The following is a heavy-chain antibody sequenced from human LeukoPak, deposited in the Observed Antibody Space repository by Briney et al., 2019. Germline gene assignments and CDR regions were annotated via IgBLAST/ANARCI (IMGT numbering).Heavy chain of an antibody. CDR3: AREVEDIVVVVAALFDP. J-gene: IGHJ5*02. CDR2: LYHSGST. CDR1: GYSITSGYY. D-gene: IGHD2-15*01. V-gene: IGHV4-38-2*02. Sequence: SETLSLTCTVSGYSITSGYYWGWSRQPPGRGLGGIGILYHSGSTYYNPSLKSRVTMSVDTSKNQFSLKLSSVTAADTAVYYCAREVEDIVVVVAALFDPWGQGTLVTVSS.